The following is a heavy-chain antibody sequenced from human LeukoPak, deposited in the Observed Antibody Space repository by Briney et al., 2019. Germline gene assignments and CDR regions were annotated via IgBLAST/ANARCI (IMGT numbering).Heavy chain of an antibody. V-gene: IGHV3-74*01. Sequence: PGGSLRLSCAASGFSFSSYWMHWVRQAPGKGLVWVSRINSDGSSINYADSVRGRFSISRDNAKNTLYLQMNSLRAEDTAVYYCARGLSGYASSLGYWGQGTLVTVSA. CDR2: INSDGSSI. CDR1: GFSFSSYW. J-gene: IGHJ4*02. CDR3: ARGLSGYASSLGY. D-gene: IGHD6-6*01.